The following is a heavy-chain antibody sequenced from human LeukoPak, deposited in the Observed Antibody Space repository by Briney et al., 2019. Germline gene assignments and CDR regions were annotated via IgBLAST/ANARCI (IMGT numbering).Heavy chain of an antibody. CDR2: IYYSGST. V-gene: IGHV4-59*01. J-gene: IGHJ4*02. D-gene: IGHD3-22*01. CDR3: ARGYDSSGYYFFDY. CDR1: GGSISSYY. Sequence: SETLPLTCTISGGSISSYYWSWVRQPPGKGLEWIGYIYYSGSTNYNPSLKSRVTISVDTSKNQFSLKLSSVTAADTAVYYCARGYDSSGYYFFDYWGQGTLVTVSS.